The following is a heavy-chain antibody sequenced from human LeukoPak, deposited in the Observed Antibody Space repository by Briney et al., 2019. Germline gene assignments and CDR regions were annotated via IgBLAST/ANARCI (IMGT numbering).Heavy chain of an antibody. CDR3: ARRGEASSYGRGYFDY. D-gene: IGHD5-18*01. V-gene: IGHV4-59*08. J-gene: IGHJ4*02. Sequence: SETLSLICTVSGGSISSYYWSWIRQHPGKGPEWIGYIYYSGSTNYNPSLMSRVTISVDTSKNQFSLKLSSVTAADTAVYYCARRGEASSYGRGYFDYWGQGTLVTVSS. CDR1: GGSISSYY. CDR2: IYYSGST.